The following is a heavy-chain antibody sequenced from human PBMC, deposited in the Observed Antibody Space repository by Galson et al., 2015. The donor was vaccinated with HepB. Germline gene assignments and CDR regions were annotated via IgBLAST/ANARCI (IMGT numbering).Heavy chain of an antibody. CDR1: GYKFTSYY. CDR3: ARGVLLWDGPDY. Sequence: SVKVSCKASGYKFTSYYMHWVRQAPGQGLEWMGIINPSGGSTDYAQKFRGRLTMTRDTSTSTVFMELSSLRSEDTAVYHCARGVLLWDGPDYWGQGTLGTVSS. CDR2: INPSGGST. D-gene: IGHD3-10*01. J-gene: IGHJ4*02. V-gene: IGHV1-46*01.